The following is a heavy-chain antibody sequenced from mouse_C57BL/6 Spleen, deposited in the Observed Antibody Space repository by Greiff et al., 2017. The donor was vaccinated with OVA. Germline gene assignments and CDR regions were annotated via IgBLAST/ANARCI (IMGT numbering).Heavy chain of an antibody. CDR2: IYPSDSET. CDR3: AITTVGAMDY. Sequence: VQLQQPGAELVRPGSSVKLSCKASGYTFTSYWMDWVKQRPGQGLEWIGNIYPSDSETHYNQKFKDKATLTVDKSSSTAYMQLSSLTSEDSAVYYCAITTVGAMDYWGQGTSVTVSS. J-gene: IGHJ4*01. CDR1: GYTFTSYW. D-gene: IGHD1-1*01. V-gene: IGHV1-61*01.